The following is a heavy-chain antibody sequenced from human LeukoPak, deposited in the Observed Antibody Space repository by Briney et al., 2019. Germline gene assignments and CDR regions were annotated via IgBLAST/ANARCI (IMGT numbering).Heavy chain of an antibody. V-gene: IGHV4-61*02. Sequence: SETLSLTCTVSGGSIGSGSYFWSWIRQPAGKGLEWIGRIHTSGSTNYNPSFKSRVTISGDTSKNQFSLKLSSLTAADTAVCYCARERHDFWTGYYGSWGQGTLVTVSS. CDR1: GGSIGSGSYF. D-gene: IGHD3/OR15-3a*01. CDR3: ARERHDFWTGYYGS. J-gene: IGHJ5*02. CDR2: IHTSGST.